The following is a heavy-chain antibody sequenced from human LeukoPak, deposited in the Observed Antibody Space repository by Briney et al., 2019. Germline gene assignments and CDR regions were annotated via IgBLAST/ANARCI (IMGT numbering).Heavy chain of an antibody. V-gene: IGHV1-2*02. CDR3: ARAPEQQLVPFDY. D-gene: IGHD6-13*01. CDR2: INPNSGGT. Sequence: ASVKVSCKASGYTFTGYHMHWVRQAPGQGLEWMGWINPNSGGTNYAQKFQGRVTMTRDTSISTAYMELSRLRSDDTAVYYCARAPEQQLVPFDYWGQGTLVTVSS. CDR1: GYTFTGYH. J-gene: IGHJ4*02.